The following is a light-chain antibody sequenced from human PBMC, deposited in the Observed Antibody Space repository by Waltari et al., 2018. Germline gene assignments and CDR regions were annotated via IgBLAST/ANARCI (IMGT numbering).Light chain of an antibody. Sequence: DIQMTQSPSTLSASVGDRVTITCRASQRSSSWLAWYQQKPGKAPKLLLYHASSLESGVPSRFSGSGSGTEFTLTISSLQPDDFATYYCQQYNSYSYTFGQGTKLEIK. J-gene: IGKJ2*01. CDR3: QQYNSYSYT. CDR1: QRSSSW. V-gene: IGKV1-5*01. CDR2: HAS.